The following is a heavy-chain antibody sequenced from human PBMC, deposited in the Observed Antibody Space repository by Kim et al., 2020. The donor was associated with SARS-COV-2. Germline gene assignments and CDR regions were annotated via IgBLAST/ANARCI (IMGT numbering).Heavy chain of an antibody. CDR1: GFTFRNSA. J-gene: IGHJ2*01. CDR2: IFGSGSGT. Sequence: GGSLRLSCAASGFTFRNSAMSWVRQAPGKGLEWVSGIFGSGSGTYYADSVKGRFTISRDNSQSTLYLQMNNLRAEDPAVYYCARHPHIPTVTFYWYFDLWGRGTLVTVSS. CDR3: ARHPHIPTVTFYWYFDL. V-gene: IGHV3-23*01. D-gene: IGHD2-21*01.